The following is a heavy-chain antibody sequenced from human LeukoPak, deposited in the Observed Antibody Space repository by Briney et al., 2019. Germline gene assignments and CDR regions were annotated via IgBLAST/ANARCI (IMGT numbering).Heavy chain of an antibody. CDR1: GYTFTSYG. D-gene: IGHD7-27*01. Sequence: ASVKVSCKATGYTFTSYGISWVRQAPGQGLEWMGWISSNSDNTNYAQKLQGRVTMTTDTSTSTAYTELRSLRSDDTALYFCARDWGSIKVIADYWGQGTLVTVSS. V-gene: IGHV1-18*01. J-gene: IGHJ4*02. CDR3: ARDWGSIKVIADY. CDR2: ISSNSDNT.